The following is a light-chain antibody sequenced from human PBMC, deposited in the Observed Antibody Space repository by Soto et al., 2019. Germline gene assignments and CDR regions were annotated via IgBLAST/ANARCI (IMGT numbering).Light chain of an antibody. J-gene: IGLJ2*01. V-gene: IGLV1-44*01. Sequence: QSVLTQPPSASGTPGQRVTISCSGRSSNIGSNTINWYQQLPGTAPKLLNYSNNLRPSGVPDRFSGSKSGTSASLAISGLQSEDEADYYCATWDDSLNGPGVVFGGGTKLTVL. CDR2: SNN. CDR3: ATWDDSLNGPGVV. CDR1: SSNIGSNT.